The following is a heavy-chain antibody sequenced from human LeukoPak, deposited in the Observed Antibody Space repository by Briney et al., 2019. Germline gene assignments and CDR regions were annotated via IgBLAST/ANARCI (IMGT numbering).Heavy chain of an antibody. D-gene: IGHD6-19*01. CDR2: ISYDGSSK. Sequence: GRSLRLSCAASGFTFSSYTMHWVRQAPGKGLEWVAVISYDGSSKFYADSVKGRFTISRDNSKNTLYLQMNSLRAEDTAVYYCARGLSGWYYFDYWGQGTLVTVSS. CDR1: GFTFSSYT. V-gene: IGHV3-30-3*01. CDR3: ARGLSGWYYFDY. J-gene: IGHJ4*02.